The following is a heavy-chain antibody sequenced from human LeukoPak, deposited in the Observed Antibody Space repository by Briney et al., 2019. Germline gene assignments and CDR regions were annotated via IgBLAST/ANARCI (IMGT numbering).Heavy chain of an antibody. J-gene: IGHJ4*02. CDR2: IKSKTDGGTT. CDR3: ARDLYYDSSGYLDY. V-gene: IGHV3-15*01. D-gene: IGHD3-22*01. Sequence: GGSLRLSCAASGFTFSNAWMSWVRQAPGKGLEWVGRIKSKTDGGTTDYAAPVKGRFTISRDDSKNTLYLQMNSLRAQDTAVYYCARDLYYDSSGYLDYWGQGTLVTVSS. CDR1: GFTFSNAW.